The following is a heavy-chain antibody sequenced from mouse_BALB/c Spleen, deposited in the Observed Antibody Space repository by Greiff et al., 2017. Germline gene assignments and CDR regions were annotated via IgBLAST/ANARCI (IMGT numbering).Heavy chain of an antibody. V-gene: IGHV3-6*02. CDR1: GYSITSCYY. Sequence: EVKLMESGPGLVKPSQSLSLTCSVTGYSITSCYYWNWIRQFPGNKLEWMGYISYDGSNNYNPSLKNRISITRDTSKNQFLLKLNSVTTEDTATYYCARDPLPPRGFAYWGQGTLVTVSA. CDR2: ISYDGSN. J-gene: IGHJ3*01. D-gene: IGHD2-10*01. CDR3: ARDPLPPRGFAY.